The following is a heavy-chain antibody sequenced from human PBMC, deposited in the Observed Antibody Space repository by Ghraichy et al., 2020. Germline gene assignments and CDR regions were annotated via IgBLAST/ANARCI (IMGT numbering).Heavy chain of an antibody. CDR2: ISSSSSYI. J-gene: IGHJ4*02. D-gene: IGHD6-6*01. V-gene: IGHV3-21*01. CDR3: ARRFIAANAGHIDY. CDR1: GFTFSSYS. Sequence: GGSLRLSCAASGFTFSSYSMNWVRQAPGKGLEWVSSISSSSSYIYYADSVRGRFTISRDNAKNSLYLQMNSLRAEDTAVYYCARRFIAANAGHIDYWGQGTLVTVSS.